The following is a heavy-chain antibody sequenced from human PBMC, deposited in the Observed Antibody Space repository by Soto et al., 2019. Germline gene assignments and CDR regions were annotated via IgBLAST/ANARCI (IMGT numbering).Heavy chain of an antibody. CDR1: GYTFISYG. Sequence: QVQLVQSGAEVKKPGASVKVSCKASGYTFISYGISWVRQAPGQGLEWMGWVSADSGNTNYAQKLQGRDTMTTDTSTSTAYMERRSLKSDDTAMYYCARRPPFSYGNYVTYYFDSWGQGTLVTVSS. CDR2: VSADSGNT. CDR3: ARRPPFSYGNYVTYYFDS. V-gene: IGHV1-18*01. D-gene: IGHD3-16*01. J-gene: IGHJ4*02.